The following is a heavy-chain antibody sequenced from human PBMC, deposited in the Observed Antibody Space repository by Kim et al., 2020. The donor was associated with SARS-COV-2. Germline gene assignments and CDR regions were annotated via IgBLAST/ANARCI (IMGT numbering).Heavy chain of an antibody. CDR2: LSANSGGA. CDR3: ARSSLLDFDY. V-gene: IGHV1-2*06. J-gene: IGHJ4*02. CDR1: GYTFTDYH. D-gene: IGHD2-15*01. Sequence: ASVKVSCKASGYTFTDYHIHWVRQAPGQGLEWMGRLSANSGGANYAQRFQGRVTMTRDTSISTVYLEMTRLRSDDTAVYYCARSSLLDFDYRGQGTL.